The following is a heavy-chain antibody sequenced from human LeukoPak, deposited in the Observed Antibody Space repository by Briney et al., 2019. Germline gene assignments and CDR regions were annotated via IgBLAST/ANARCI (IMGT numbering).Heavy chain of an antibody. J-gene: IGHJ4*02. Sequence: GASVKVFRKASEYTFTDYYIHWGRQGPWQGVEWMGWINPNSGDTNYAQKFQGRVTMTRDPSISTAYMELSRLRSDDTAVYYCARDAWLVGTTNLYYFDYWGQGTLVTVSS. CDR3: ARDAWLVGTTNLYYFDY. V-gene: IGHV1-2*02. CDR1: EYTFTDYY. CDR2: INPNSGDT. D-gene: IGHD1-26*01.